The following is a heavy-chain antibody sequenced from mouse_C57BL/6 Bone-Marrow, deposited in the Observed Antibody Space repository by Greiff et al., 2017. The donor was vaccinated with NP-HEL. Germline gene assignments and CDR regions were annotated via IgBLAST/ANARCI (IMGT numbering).Heavy chain of an antibody. V-gene: IGHV14-1*01. CDR1: CFNIQDYY. CDR2: IDPEVGVT. CDR3: TTPRRMAYFDY. J-gene: IGHJ2*01. Sequence: VQLQQSGAELVRPGASVKLFCSALCFNIQDYYMHWVKQRPEQGLVWLGRIDPEVGVTVYALKFQGKATMTADTSSNTAYLQLSSLTSEDTAVYYCTTPRRMAYFDYWGQGTTRTVSS.